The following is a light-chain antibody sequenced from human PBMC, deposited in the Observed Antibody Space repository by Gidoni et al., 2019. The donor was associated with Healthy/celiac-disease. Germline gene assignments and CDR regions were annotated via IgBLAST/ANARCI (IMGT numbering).Light chain of an antibody. Sequence: QSVFTQPPSVSAAPGQKVTISCSGSSSNIGNNYVSWYQQPPGTATQLLIFDNSDRSSGIPDRFSGSKAGTSATLGITGLQTEEEADYYCGTGDSSRGAWVFGGGTKLTVL. J-gene: IGLJ3*02. CDR2: DNS. CDR3: GTGDSSRGAWV. V-gene: IGLV1-51*01. CDR1: SSNIGNNY.